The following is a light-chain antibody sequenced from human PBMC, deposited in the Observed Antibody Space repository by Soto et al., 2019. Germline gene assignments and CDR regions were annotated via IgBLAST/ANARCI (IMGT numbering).Light chain of an antibody. CDR3: NSYTKISTLNWV. V-gene: IGLV2-14*01. J-gene: IGLJ3*02. CDR1: SSDVGGYNY. Sequence: QSALTQPASVSGSPGQSITISCIGTSSDVGGYNYVSWYQQHPGKAPKLMIYEVSNRPSGVSNRFSGSKSGNTASLTISGLQAEDEADYYCNSYTKISTLNWVFGGGTKLTVL. CDR2: EVS.